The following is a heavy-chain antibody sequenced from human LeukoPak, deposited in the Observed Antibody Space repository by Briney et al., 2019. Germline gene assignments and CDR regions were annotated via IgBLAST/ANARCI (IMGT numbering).Heavy chain of an antibody. CDR3: TSHTGTGDAFRPFHF. CDR1: GFTFSTHD. J-gene: IGHJ3*01. D-gene: IGHD2-21*02. Sequence: GGSLRLSCAASGFTFSTHDVNWVRQAPGKGLEWVSFINSRSSTIYYADSVKGRFTISRDNAKNSLYLQMNSLRAEDTAVYYCTSHTGTGDAFRPFHFWGQGTMVTVSS. CDR2: INSRSSTI. V-gene: IGHV3-48*04.